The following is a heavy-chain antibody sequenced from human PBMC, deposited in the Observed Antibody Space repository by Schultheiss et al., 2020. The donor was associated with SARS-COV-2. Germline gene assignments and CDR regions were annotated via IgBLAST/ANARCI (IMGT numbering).Heavy chain of an antibody. CDR1: GFTFSSYA. D-gene: IGHD6-13*01. Sequence: GGSLRLSCAASGFTFSSYAMHWIRQAPGKGLEWVANIKQDGSEKYYVDSVKGRFTISRDNSKNTLYLQMNSLRAEDTAVYYCAKGIAAAGTLDYWGQGTLVTVSS. CDR2: IKQDGSEK. CDR3: AKGIAAAGTLDY. J-gene: IGHJ4*02. V-gene: IGHV3-7*03.